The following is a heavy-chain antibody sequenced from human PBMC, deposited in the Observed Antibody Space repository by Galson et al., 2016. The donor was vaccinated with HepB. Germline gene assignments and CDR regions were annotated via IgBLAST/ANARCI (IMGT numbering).Heavy chain of an antibody. D-gene: IGHD3-10*01. J-gene: IGHJ4*02. CDR2: IKEDGSGT. CDR1: GFSFSTYW. Sequence: SLRLSCAASGFSFSTYWVAWVRQAPGKGLEWVANIKEDGSGTFYADSVKSRFSISRDNAKNSVYLQMNSLRAEDTAVYYCLGFGYWGQGTLVTVSS. CDR3: LGFGY. V-gene: IGHV3-7*01.